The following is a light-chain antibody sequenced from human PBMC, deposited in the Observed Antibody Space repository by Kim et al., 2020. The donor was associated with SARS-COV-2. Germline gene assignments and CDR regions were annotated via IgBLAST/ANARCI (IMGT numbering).Light chain of an antibody. J-gene: IGKJ4*01. CDR2: GIS. CDR1: ESITSN. V-gene: IGKV3D-15*01. Sequence: SPGERATLSCRASESITSNLAWYQQKPGQAPRLLISGISTRATGIPARFSGSGSGTEFTLTIRSLQSEDSAVYYCQQYHSWPPLTFGGGTKVDIK. CDR3: QQYHSWPPLT.